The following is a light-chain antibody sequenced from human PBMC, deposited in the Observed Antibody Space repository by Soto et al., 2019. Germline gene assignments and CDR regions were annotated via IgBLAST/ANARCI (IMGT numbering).Light chain of an antibody. V-gene: IGLV2-14*01. J-gene: IGLJ1*01. CDR2: KVT. CDR1: SSDVGGYNI. CDR3: SSYTASSTHV. Sequence: QSALTQPASVSGSPGQSITISCTGTSSDVGGYNIVSWNQQHPVKAPKLMIFKVTSRPSWVSNRFSGSKSANTASLTISGLQADDEADYYCSSYTASSTHVFGTGTKLTVL.